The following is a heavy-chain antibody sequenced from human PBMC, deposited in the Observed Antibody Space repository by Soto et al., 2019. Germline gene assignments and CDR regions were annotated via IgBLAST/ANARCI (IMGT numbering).Heavy chain of an antibody. J-gene: IGHJ6*02. Sequence: QVQLVQSGAEVKKPGSSVRVSCKASGTIFSSYTISWVRQVPGQGLEWMGRIIPILGETNSTQKFQGRVTLTADKSTNTAYMELNSLRLEDTALYYCARGLGGRMDDWGQGTTVTVSS. CDR1: GTIFSSYT. V-gene: IGHV1-69*08. CDR3: ARGLGGRMDD. CDR2: IIPILGET. D-gene: IGHD3-16*01.